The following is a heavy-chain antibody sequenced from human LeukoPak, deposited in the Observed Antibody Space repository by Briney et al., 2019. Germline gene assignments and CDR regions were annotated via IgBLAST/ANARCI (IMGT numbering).Heavy chain of an antibody. CDR2: INPSGGST. J-gene: IGHJ4*02. Sequence: ASVKVSCKASGYTFTSYDINWVRQAPGQGLEWMGIINPSGGSTSYAQKFQGRVTMTRDTSTSTVYMELSSLRSEDTAVYYCARAGYDILTGYTDFDYWGQGTLVTVSS. CDR3: ARAGYDILTGYTDFDY. D-gene: IGHD3-9*01. CDR1: GYTFTSYD. V-gene: IGHV1-46*01.